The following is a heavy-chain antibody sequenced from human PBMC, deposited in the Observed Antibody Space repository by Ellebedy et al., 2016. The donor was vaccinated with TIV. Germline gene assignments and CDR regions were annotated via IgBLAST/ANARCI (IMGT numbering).Heavy chain of an antibody. CDR1: GFTFSDYY. CDR2: ISSSGSTI. Sequence: GGSLRLXXAASGFTFSDYYMSWIRQAPGKGLEWVSYISSSGSTIYYADSVKGRFTISRDNAKNSLYLQMNSLRAEDTAVYYCARGGYCSSTSCPYNWFDPWGQGTLVTVSS. J-gene: IGHJ5*02. V-gene: IGHV3-11*04. CDR3: ARGGYCSSTSCPYNWFDP. D-gene: IGHD2-2*01.